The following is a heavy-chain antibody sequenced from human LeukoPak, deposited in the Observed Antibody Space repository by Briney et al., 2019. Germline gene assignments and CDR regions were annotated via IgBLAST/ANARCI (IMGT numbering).Heavy chain of an antibody. D-gene: IGHD3-9*01. V-gene: IGHV3-30*03. J-gene: IGHJ3*02. CDR1: GFTFSSYG. Sequence: GGSLRLSCAASGFTFSSYGMHWVRQAPGKGLEWVAVISYDGSNKYYADSVKGRFTISRDNSKNTLYLQMNSLRAEDTAVYYCARDRSDILTGYNDAFDIWGQGTMVTVSS. CDR2: ISYDGSNK. CDR3: ARDRSDILTGYNDAFDI.